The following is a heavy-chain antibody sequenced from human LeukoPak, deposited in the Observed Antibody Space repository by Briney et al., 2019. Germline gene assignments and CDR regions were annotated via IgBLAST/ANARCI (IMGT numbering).Heavy chain of an antibody. D-gene: IGHD1-20*01. CDR2: TYYRSKWYN. CDR3: ARKITGRAFDI. V-gene: IGHV6-1*01. CDR1: GDSVSSDSVV. J-gene: IGHJ3*02. Sequence: SQTHSLTCVISGDSVSSDSVVWNWIRQSPSRGLEWLGRTYYRSKWYNDYAVSVKSRITINPDTSKNQFSLQLNSVTPEDTAVYYCARKITGRAFDIWGQGTMVTVSS.